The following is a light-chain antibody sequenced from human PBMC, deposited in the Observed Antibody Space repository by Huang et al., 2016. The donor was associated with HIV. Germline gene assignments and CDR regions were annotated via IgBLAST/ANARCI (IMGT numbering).Light chain of an antibody. CDR1: QNITKS. J-gene: IGKJ1*01. V-gene: IGKV1-39*01. Sequence: DIQMTQSPPSLSASVGDRITFTCRANQNITKSLNWYQQKPGKAPKLLIYTASTLENGVPSRFSGGGSGSRFTLNITNLQPEDFATYYCQQSFSVPRTFG. CDR3: QQSFSVPRT. CDR2: TAS.